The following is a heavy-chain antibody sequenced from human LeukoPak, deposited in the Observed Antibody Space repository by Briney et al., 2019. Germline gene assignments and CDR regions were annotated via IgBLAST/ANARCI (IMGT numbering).Heavy chain of an antibody. V-gene: IGHV3-74*01. J-gene: IGHJ4*02. D-gene: IGHD3-22*01. CDR2: INSDGSST. CDR3: ARTVVPDYYDSSGYHYYDY. CDR1: GFTFSSYW. Sequence: GGSLRLSCAASGFTFSSYWMHWVRQAPGKGLVWVSRINSDGSSTSYADSVKGRLTISRDNAKNTLYLQMNSLRAEDTAVYYCARTVVPDYYDSSGYHYYDYWGQGTLVTVSS.